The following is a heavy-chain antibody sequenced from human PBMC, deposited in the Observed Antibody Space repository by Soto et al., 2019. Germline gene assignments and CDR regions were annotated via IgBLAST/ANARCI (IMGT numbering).Heavy chain of an antibody. CDR1: GFTFSSYA. Sequence: LRLSCAASGFTFSSYAMHWVRQAPGKGLEWVAVISYDGSNKYYADSVKGRFTISRDNSKNTLYLQMNSLRAEDTAVYYCARGPELEFDYWGQGTLVTVSS. V-gene: IGHV3-30-3*01. J-gene: IGHJ4*02. CDR2: ISYDGSNK. CDR3: ARGPELEFDY. D-gene: IGHD1-1*01.